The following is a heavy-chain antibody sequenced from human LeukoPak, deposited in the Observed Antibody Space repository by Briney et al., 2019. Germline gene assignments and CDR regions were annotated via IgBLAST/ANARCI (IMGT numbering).Heavy chain of an antibody. Sequence: PGGSLRLSCAASGFTFSSYAMTWVRQAPGKGLEWVSAIGGSGSGGDTYYADSVKGRFTISRDNSKNTLYLQMNSLRAEDTAVYYCRLSYDFWSGYSTFDYWGQGTLVTVSS. J-gene: IGHJ4*02. CDR3: RLSYDFWSGYSTFDY. CDR1: GFTFSSYA. V-gene: IGHV3-23*01. CDR2: IGGSGSGGDT. D-gene: IGHD3-3*01.